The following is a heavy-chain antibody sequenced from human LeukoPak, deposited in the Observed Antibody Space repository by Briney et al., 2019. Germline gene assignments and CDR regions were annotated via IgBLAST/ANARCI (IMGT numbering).Heavy chain of an antibody. CDR2: IYTRGSA. J-gene: IGHJ4*02. CDR3: VAGVVGPPERIS. V-gene: IGHV4-61*02. D-gene: IGHD1-26*01. Sequence: SETLSLTCTVSGDSIDSNSYYWSWIRQSAGKGLEWIGRIYTRGSARYHPSLGSRVTMSVDPSKNQFSLELTSVTAADTGVYYCVAGVVGPPERISWGQGSLVTVSS. CDR1: GDSIDSNSYY.